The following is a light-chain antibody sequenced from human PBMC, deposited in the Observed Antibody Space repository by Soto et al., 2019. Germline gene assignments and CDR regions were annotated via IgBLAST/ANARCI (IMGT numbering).Light chain of an antibody. J-gene: IGKJ5*01. CDR1: QSVSSY. CDR3: QQRYNWPPIT. V-gene: IGKV3-11*01. CDR2: DAS. Sequence: EIVLPQSPATLSLSPGERATLSCRASQSVSSYLAWYQQKPGQAPRLRIYDASNRATGVPARFSGSGSGTDFPLTISSLEPEDVAVYYCQQRYNWPPITFGQGTRLEIK.